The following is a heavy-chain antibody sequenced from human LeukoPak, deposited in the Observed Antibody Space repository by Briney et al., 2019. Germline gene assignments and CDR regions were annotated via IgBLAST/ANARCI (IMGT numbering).Heavy chain of an antibody. CDR1: GFSLSSFQ. J-gene: IGHJ5*01. D-gene: IGHD2-8*01. CDR2: ISDSGTTE. CDR3: ARDGTTNRYNWFDS. V-gene: IGHV3-48*03. Sequence: GSLRLSCAASGFSLSSFQMNWVRQAPGKGLEWISYISDSGTTEYYADSVKGRFTISRDNAKNSLYLQMNSLTGEDTALYYCARDGTTNRYNWFDSWGQGTLVTVSS.